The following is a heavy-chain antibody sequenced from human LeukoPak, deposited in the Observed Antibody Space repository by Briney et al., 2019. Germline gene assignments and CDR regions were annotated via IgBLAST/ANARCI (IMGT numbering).Heavy chain of an antibody. CDR2: IYTSGST. Sequence: SETLSLTCTVSGGSISSYYWSWIRQPAGKGLEWIGRIYTSGSTNYNPSLKSRVTMSVDTPKNQFSLKLSSVTAADTAVYYCARVVGSSWYSAYYYYYGMDVWGQGTTVTVSS. V-gene: IGHV4-4*07. CDR3: ARVVGSSWYSAYYYYYGMDV. D-gene: IGHD6-13*01. CDR1: GGSISSYY. J-gene: IGHJ6*02.